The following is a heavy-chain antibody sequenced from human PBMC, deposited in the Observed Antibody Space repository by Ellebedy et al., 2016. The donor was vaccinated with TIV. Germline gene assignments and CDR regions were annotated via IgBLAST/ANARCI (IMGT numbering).Heavy chain of an antibody. J-gene: IGHJ6*02. CDR2: ISTDGGNK. Sequence: GESLKISCAASGFTVSSNYMTWVRQAPGKGLEWVAVISTDGGNKYYADSVKGRFTISRDNFQNTLYLQMNRVRDEDTAVYYCARNPGYGMDVWGQGTTVTVSS. CDR1: GFTVSSNY. V-gene: IGHV3-30*03. CDR3: ARNPGYGMDV.